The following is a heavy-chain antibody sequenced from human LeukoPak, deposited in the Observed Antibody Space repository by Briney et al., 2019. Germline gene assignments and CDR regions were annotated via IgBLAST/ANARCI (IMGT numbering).Heavy chain of an antibody. CDR2: IRYDGSNK. D-gene: IGHD1-26*01. CDR3: AKDRGVSYWRYFDC. Sequence: GGSLRLSCAASGFTFSSYGMHWVRQAPGKGLEWVAFIRYDGSNKYYADSMKGRFTISRDNSKNTLYLQMNSLRAEDTAVYYCAKDRGVSYWRYFDCWGQGTLVTVSS. CDR1: GFTFSSYG. V-gene: IGHV3-30*02. J-gene: IGHJ4*02.